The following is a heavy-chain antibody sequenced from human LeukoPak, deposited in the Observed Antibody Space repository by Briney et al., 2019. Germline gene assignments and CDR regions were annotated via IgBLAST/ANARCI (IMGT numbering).Heavy chain of an antibody. CDR1: GYSISSGYY. D-gene: IGHD3-10*01. Sequence: SETLSLTCTVSGYSISSGYYWGWIRQPPGKGLEWIGSIYHSGSTYYNPSLKSRVTISVDTSKNQFSLKLSSVTAADTAVYYCASNMVRGVINYWGQGTLVTVSS. J-gene: IGHJ4*02. V-gene: IGHV4-38-2*02. CDR3: ASNMVRGVINY. CDR2: IYHSGST.